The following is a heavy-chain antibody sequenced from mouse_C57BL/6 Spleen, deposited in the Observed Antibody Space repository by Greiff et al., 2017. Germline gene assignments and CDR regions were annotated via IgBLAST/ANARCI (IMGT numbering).Heavy chain of an antibody. Sequence: QVTLKESGPGILQSSQTLSLTCSFSGFSLSTSGMGVSWIRQPSGKGLEWLAHIYWDDDKRYHPSLKSRLTISKDTSRNQVFLKITSVDTADTATYYCARGRGYYGSFWYFDVWGTGTSVTVSS. V-gene: IGHV8-12*01. J-gene: IGHJ1*03. CDR3: ARGRGYYGSFWYFDV. D-gene: IGHD1-1*01. CDR2: IYWDDDK. CDR1: GFSLSTSGMG.